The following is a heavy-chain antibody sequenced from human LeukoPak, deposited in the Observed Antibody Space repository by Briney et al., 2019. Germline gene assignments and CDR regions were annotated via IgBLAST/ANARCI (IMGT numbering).Heavy chain of an antibody. J-gene: IGHJ4*02. CDR1: GFTFGSYA. Sequence: GGSLRLSCAASGFTFGSYAMSWVRQAPGKGLEWVSAISGSGGSTYYADSVKGRFTISRDNSKNTLYLQMNSLRAEDTAVYYCAKVPTNNYYDRSGYYCDYWAREPWSPSPQ. CDR3: AKVPTNNYYDRSGYYCDY. CDR2: ISGSGGST. D-gene: IGHD3-22*01. V-gene: IGHV3-23*01.